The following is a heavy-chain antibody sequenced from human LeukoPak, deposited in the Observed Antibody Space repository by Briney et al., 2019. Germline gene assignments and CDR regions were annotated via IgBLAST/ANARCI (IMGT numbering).Heavy chain of an antibody. CDR2: INSDGSST. D-gene: IGHD3-9*01. CDR1: GFTFSSYW. J-gene: IGHJ4*02. CDR3: ARVRRYDIFGRYYFDY. V-gene: IGHV3-74*01. Sequence: GGSLRLSCAASGFTFSSYWMHWVRQAPGKGLVWVSRINSDGSSTSYADSVKGRFTISRDNAKNSLYLQMNSLRAEDTAVYYCARVRRYDIFGRYYFDYWGQGTLVTVSS.